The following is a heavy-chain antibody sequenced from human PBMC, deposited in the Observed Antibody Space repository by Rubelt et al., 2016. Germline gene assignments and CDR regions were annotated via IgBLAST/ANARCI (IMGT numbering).Heavy chain of an antibody. V-gene: IGHV3-53*01. Sequence: EVQLVESGGGLIQPGGSLRLSCAASGFTVSSNYMSWVRQAPGKGLEWVSVIYSGGSTYDADSGKGSCTICRDNSENTLELQMNSLRAEDTAVYYCARDYSTQWILDWGQGTLVTVSS. J-gene: IGHJ4*02. CDR2: IYSGGST. CDR1: GFTVSSNY. CDR3: ARDYSTQWILD. D-gene: IGHD5-18*01.